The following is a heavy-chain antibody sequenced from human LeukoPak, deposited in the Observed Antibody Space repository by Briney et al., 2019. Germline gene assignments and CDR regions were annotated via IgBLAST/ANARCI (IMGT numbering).Heavy chain of an antibody. CDR1: GGSVSSGSYY. J-gene: IGHJ4*02. Sequence: SETVSLTCTVSGGSVSSGSYYWSWIRQPPGKGLEWIGYIYYRGSTNYNPSLKNRVTISLDTSKNQFSLKLRSVTAADTAVYYCARSPTYYDISTGYYSGLCDYWGQGTLVTVSS. V-gene: IGHV4-61*01. CDR3: ARSPTYYDISTGYYSGLCDY. CDR2: IYYRGST. D-gene: IGHD3-9*01.